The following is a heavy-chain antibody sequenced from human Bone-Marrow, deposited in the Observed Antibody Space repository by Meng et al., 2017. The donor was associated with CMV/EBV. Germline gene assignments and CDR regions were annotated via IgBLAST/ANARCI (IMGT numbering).Heavy chain of an antibody. D-gene: IGHD2-2*02. CDR3: ARGRENLPDCSSTSCYRVGYYGMDV. CDR2: INHSGST. V-gene: IGHV4-34*01. J-gene: IGHJ6*02. Sequence: SETLSLTCAVYGGSFSGYYWSWIRQPPGNGLEWIGEINHSGSTNYNPSLKSRVTISVDTSKNQFSLKLSSVTAADTAVYYCARGRENLPDCSSTSCYRVGYYGMDVWGQGTTVTVSS. CDR1: GGSFSGYY.